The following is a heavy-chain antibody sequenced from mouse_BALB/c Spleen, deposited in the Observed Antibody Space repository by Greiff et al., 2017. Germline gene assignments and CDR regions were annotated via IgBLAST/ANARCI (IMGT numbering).Heavy chain of an antibody. V-gene: IGHV2-9*02. CDR3: ARAYYRDDSAMEN. J-gene: IGHJ4*01. CDR2: IWAGGST. Sequence: VKLEESGPGLVAPSQSLSITCTVSGFSLTSYGVHWVRQPPGKGLEWLGVIWAGGSTNYNSALMSRLSISKDNSKSQVFLKMNSLQTDDTAMYNCARAYYRDDSAMENRGQGEPVTVSS. D-gene: IGHD2-14*01. CDR1: GFSLTSYG.